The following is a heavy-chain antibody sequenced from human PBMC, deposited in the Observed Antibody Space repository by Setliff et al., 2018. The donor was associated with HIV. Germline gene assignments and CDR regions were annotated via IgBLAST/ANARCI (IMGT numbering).Heavy chain of an antibody. J-gene: IGHJ4*02. CDR1: GFAFSDFY. CDR3: ARSAGYTFGYWNY. CDR2: ISGSGSST. Sequence: NPGGSLRLSCAASGFAFSDFYMSWIRQAPGKGLEWVSYISGSGSSTNYTDSVRGRFTISRDNAKNSLYLQMSSLRADDAAVYYCARSAGYTFGYWNYWGQGTLVTVSS. V-gene: IGHV3-11*01. D-gene: IGHD5-18*01.